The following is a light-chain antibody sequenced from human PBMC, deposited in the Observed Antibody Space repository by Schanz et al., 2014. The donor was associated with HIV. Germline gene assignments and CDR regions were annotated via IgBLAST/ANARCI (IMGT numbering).Light chain of an antibody. CDR3: QQYDSSSWT. CDR2: KAS. Sequence: IQMTQSPATLSASVGDRVTITCRASQSIGDSLAWLQQKPGRAPKVLIYKASTLESGVPSTFRGSGSGTDFTLSISSLQPDDIATYYCQQYDSSSWTFGQGTKVEIK. V-gene: IGKV1-5*03. J-gene: IGKJ1*01. CDR1: QSIGDS.